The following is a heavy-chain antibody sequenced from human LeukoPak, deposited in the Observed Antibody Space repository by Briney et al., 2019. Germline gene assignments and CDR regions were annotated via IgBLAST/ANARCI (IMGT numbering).Heavy chain of an antibody. CDR3: ARDYLGPVDSPSYFDY. D-gene: IGHD3-16*01. Sequence: ASVKVSCKASGYTFTGYYMHWVRQAPGQGLEWMGWINPNSGGTNYAQKFQGRVTMTRDTSISTAYMELSRLRSDDTAVYYCARDYLGPVDSPSYFDYWGQGTLVTVSS. CDR1: GYTFTGYY. J-gene: IGHJ4*02. V-gene: IGHV1-2*02. CDR2: INPNSGGT.